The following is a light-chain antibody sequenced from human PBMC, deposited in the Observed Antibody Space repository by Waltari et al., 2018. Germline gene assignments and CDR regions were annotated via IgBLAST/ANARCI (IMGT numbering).Light chain of an antibody. CDR1: SGHSDYS. V-gene: IGLV4-69*01. J-gene: IGLJ2*01. Sequence: QLALTQSPSASASLGASVKLTCTLSSGHSDYSIAWHQQQTEKGPRYLMKLDSDGSYTMGDGIPHRFSGSSSGAERYLTISSLQYEDEADYYCQTWGTGFVVFGGGTKLTVL. CDR3: QTWGTGFVV. CDR2: LDSDGSY.